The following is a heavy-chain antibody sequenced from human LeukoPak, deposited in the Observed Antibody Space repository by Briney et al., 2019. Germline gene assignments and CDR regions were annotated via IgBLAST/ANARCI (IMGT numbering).Heavy chain of an antibody. J-gene: IGHJ4*02. Sequence: ASVKVSCKASGYTYTGYYMHWVRQAPGQGLEWMGWINPNSGGTNYAQKFQGRVTMTRNTSISTAYMELSSLRSEDTAVYYCARVRYSSSSDYWGQGTLVTVSS. D-gene: IGHD6-13*01. CDR1: GYTYTGYY. CDR2: INPNSGGT. V-gene: IGHV1-2*02. CDR3: ARVRYSSSSDY.